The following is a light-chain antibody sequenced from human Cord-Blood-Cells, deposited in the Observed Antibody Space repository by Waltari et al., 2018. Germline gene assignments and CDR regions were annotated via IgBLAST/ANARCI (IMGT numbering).Light chain of an antibody. CDR2: YDS. J-gene: IGLJ1*01. CDR1: HTGSKS. Sequence: SYVLTQPPSVSVAPGKTARITCGGNHTGSKSVHWYQQKPGQAPVLVIYYDSDRPSGIPERFSGSNSGNTATLTISRVEAGDEADYYCQVWDSSSDHPVFGTGTKVTVL. V-gene: IGLV3-21*04. CDR3: QVWDSSSDHPV.